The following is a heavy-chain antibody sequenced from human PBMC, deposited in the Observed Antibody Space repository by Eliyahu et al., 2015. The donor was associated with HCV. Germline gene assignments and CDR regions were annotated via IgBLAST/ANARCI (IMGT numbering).Heavy chain of an antibody. Sequence: QVQLVQSGAEVKKPGSSVKVSCKASGCTFXXYAXSWVXQAPGQGLEWXGGIIPIFGTANYAQKFQGRVTITADESTSTAYMELSSXRSEDTAVYYCARVPYYDSSGYPLGLLDYWGQGTLVTVSS. CDR3: ARVPYYDSSGYPLGLLDY. D-gene: IGHD3-22*01. CDR2: IIPIFGTA. CDR1: GCTFXXYA. J-gene: IGHJ4*02. V-gene: IGHV1-69*01.